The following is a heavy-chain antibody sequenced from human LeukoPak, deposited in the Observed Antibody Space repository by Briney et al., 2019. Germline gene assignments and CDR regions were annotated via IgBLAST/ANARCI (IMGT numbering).Heavy chain of an antibody. CDR3: ARDAHTYSSGWYYFDY. Sequence: PGGSLRLSCAASGFTFSSYSMNWVRQAPGKGLEWVSVIYSGGSTYYADSVKGRFTISRDNSKNTLYLQMNSLRAEDTAVYYCARDAHTYSSGWYYFDYWGQGTLVTVSS. V-gene: IGHV3-66*01. CDR2: IYSGGST. CDR1: GFTFSSYS. D-gene: IGHD6-19*01. J-gene: IGHJ4*02.